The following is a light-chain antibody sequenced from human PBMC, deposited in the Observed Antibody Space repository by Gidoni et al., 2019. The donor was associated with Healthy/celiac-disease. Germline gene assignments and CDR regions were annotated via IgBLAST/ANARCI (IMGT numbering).Light chain of an antibody. V-gene: IGKV3-20*01. Sequence: EIVLTQSPGTQSLSPGERATLSCRASQSVSSSYLAGYQQKPGQAPRLLIYGASSRATGIPDRFSGSGSGTDFTLTISRLEPEDFAVYYCQQYGSSPRTFGQGTKVEIK. J-gene: IGKJ1*01. CDR3: QQYGSSPRT. CDR1: QSVSSSY. CDR2: GAS.